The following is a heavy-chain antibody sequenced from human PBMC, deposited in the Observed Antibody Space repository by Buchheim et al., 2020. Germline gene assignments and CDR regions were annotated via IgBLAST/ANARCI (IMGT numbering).Heavy chain of an antibody. V-gene: IGHV4-39*07. CDR3: ASKRGDSSGYYYSY. Sequence: QLQLQESGPGLVKPSETLSLTCTVSGGSISSSGYSWGWIRQPPGKGLEWLGSIYYSGSTYYNPSLKSRVTISVDKSKNQFSLKLSSVTAADTAVYYCASKRGDSSGYYYSYWGQGTL. CDR1: GGSISSSGYS. D-gene: IGHD3-22*01. J-gene: IGHJ4*02. CDR2: IYYSGST.